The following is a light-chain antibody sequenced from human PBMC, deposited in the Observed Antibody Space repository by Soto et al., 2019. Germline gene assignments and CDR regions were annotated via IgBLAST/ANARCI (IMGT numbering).Light chain of an antibody. J-gene: IGKJ5*01. CDR2: GAS. V-gene: IGKV3-20*01. CDR1: QSVSRSY. Sequence: EIVLTQSPGTLSLSPGERATLSCRASQSVSRSYLAWYQQKPGQAPRLLIYGASSRATGIPHRFSGSGSGTDFTLTISRLEPEDVAVYYCQQYGSSPPITFGQGTRLEIK. CDR3: QQYGSSPPIT.